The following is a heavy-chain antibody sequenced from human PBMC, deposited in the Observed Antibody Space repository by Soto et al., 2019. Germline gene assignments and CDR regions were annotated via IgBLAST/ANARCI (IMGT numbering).Heavy chain of an antibody. Sequence: SETLSLTCTVSGGSISGRCWSWVRQSPGRGLEWIGYFCYTGSTNYNPSLKSRVTISVDRSKTQCSLKLTSVTAADTAVYYCAKSHYDSSGYYIIDHWGQGTLVTVSS. V-gene: IGHV4-59*01. CDR2: FCYTGST. D-gene: IGHD3-22*01. J-gene: IGHJ5*02. CDR3: AKSHYDSSGYYIIDH. CDR1: GGSISGRC.